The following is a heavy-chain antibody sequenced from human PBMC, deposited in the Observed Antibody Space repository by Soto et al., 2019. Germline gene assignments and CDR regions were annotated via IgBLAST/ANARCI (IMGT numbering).Heavy chain of an antibody. CDR3: ARGAQNYYYFVY. CDR1: GFTFSSYW. D-gene: IGHD1-7*01. Sequence: EVQLVESGGGLVQPGGSLRLSCASSGFTFSSYWIHWVRQAPGKGLVWLSRIKSDGSSTNYADSVKGRFTISRDNAKNTLYLQVNSLRAEDTAVYYCARGAQNYYYFVYWGQVTLVTVSS. CDR2: IKSDGSST. V-gene: IGHV3-74*01. J-gene: IGHJ4*02.